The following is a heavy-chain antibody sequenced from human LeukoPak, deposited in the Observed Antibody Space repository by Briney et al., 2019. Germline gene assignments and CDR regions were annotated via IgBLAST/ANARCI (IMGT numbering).Heavy chain of an antibody. V-gene: IGHV3-30*02. CDR1: GFTFSSYG. D-gene: IGHD1-1*01. J-gene: IGHJ6*03. Sequence: GGSLRLSCAASGFTFSSYGMHWVRQAPGKGLEWVAFIRYDGSNKYYADSVKGRFTISRDNSKNTLYLQMNSLRAEDTAMYYCAKAGGTIQYYYYMDVWGKGTTVTVSS. CDR2: IRYDGSNK. CDR3: AKAGGTIQYYYYMDV.